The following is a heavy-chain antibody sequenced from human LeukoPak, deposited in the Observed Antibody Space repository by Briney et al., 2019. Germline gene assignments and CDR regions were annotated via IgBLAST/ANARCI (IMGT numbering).Heavy chain of an antibody. CDR2: IYYSGST. Sequence: PSETLSLTCTVSGGSISSSSYYWGWIRQPPGKGLEWIGSIYYSGSTYYNPSLKSRVIISVDTSKNQFSLKLSSVTAADTAVYYCARSITMVRGVYSPWGQGTLVTVSS. CDR1: GGSISSSSYY. J-gene: IGHJ5*02. D-gene: IGHD3-10*01. V-gene: IGHV4-39*01. CDR3: ARSITMVRGVYSP.